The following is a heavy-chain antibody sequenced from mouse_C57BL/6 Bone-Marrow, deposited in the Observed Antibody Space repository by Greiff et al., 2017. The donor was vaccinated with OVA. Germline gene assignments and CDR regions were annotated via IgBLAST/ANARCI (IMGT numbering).Heavy chain of an antibody. D-gene: IGHD1-1*01. CDR1: GYTFTSYW. J-gene: IGHJ1*03. V-gene: IGHV1-64*01. Sequence: QVQLKQHGAELVKPGASVKLSCKASGYTFTSYWMHWVKQRPGQGLEWIGMIHPNSGSTNYNEKFKSKATLTVDKSSSTAYMQLSSLTSEDSAVYYCARDYYGSSYEYFDVWGTGTTVTVSS. CDR3: ARDYYGSSYEYFDV. CDR2: IHPNSGST.